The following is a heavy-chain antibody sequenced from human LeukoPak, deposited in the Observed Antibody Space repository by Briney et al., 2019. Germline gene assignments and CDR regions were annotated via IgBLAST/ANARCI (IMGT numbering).Heavy chain of an antibody. CDR3: AKEGAVAGYFDY. V-gene: IGHV3-23*01. Sequence: ETGGSLRLSCAASGSTFSSYAMSWVRQAPGKGLEWVSAISGSGGSTYYADSVKGRFTISRDNSKNTLYLQMNSLRAEDTAVYYCAKEGAVAGYFDYWGQGTLVTVSS. D-gene: IGHD6-19*01. J-gene: IGHJ4*02. CDR2: ISGSGGST. CDR1: GSTFSSYA.